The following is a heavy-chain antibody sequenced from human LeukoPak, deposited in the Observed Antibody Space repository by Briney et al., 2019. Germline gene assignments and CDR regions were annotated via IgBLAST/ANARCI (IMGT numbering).Heavy chain of an antibody. CDR2: ISGSGGST. Sequence: GGSLRLSCAASGFTFSSYAMSWVRQAPGKGLEWVSAISGSGGSTYYADSVKGRFTISRDNSKNTLYLQMNSLRAEDTAVYYCAKALELLVPAAKAPQPRPDYWGQGTLVTVSS. J-gene: IGHJ4*02. D-gene: IGHD2-2*01. V-gene: IGHV3-23*01. CDR1: GFTFSSYA. CDR3: AKALELLVPAAKAPQPRPDY.